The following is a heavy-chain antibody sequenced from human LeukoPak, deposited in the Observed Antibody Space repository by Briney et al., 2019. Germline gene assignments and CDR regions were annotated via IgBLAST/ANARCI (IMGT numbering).Heavy chain of an antibody. CDR1: GYTFTSYH. D-gene: IGHD3-22*01. V-gene: IGHV1-46*01. CDR3: ARGGDNYYDSSGYLFDNFDC. J-gene: IGHJ4*02. CDR2: INPSGGST. Sequence: ASVKVSCKASGYTFTSYHMHWVRQAPGQGLEWMGIINPSGGSTNYAQRFRGRVTMTRDMSTGTVYMELSSLRSDDTAVYYCARGGDNYYDSSGYLFDNFDCWGQGTLVTVSS.